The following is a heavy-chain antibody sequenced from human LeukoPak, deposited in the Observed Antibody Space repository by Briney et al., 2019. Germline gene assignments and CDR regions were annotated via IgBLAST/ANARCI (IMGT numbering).Heavy chain of an antibody. CDR3: ARMHSSGWPLDAFDF. Sequence: ASVKVSCKASGYTFTSYGISWVRQAPGQGLEWMGWISAYNGNTNYAQNFQGRVTMTTDTSTRTAYMELRSLRFDDTAVYYCARMHSSGWPLDAFDFWSQGTMVTVSS. D-gene: IGHD6-19*01. V-gene: IGHV1-18*01. CDR1: GYTFTSYG. J-gene: IGHJ3*01. CDR2: ISAYNGNT.